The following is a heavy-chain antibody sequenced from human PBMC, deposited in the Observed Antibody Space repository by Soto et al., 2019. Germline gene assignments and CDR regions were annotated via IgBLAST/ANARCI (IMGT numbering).Heavy chain of an antibody. V-gene: IGHV3-15*02. Sequence: EVQLVESGGASLSPGGPLGLPVLASRLSFTNAWRSWFGQAPGKGPEWVGRIKSKTDGGTADYAAPVKGRFTISRDDSQNTLYLHMDSLKTEDTALYHCSTDIGIYGLDIWGQGTTVTVSS. CDR3: STDIGIYGLDI. CDR2: IKSKTDGGTA. CDR1: RLSFTNAW. J-gene: IGHJ6*02. D-gene: IGHD1-26*01.